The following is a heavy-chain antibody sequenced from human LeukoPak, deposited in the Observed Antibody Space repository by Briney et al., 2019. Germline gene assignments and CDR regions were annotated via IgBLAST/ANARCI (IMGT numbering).Heavy chain of an antibody. CDR3: ARSSDSIDY. Sequence: ASVKVSCKASGYTFTGYYMHWVRQAPGQGLEWMGRINPNGGGTNYAQKFQGRVTMTRDTSTSTVYMELSSLKSEDTAVYYCARSSDSIDYWGQGTLVTVSS. CDR2: INPNGGGT. J-gene: IGHJ4*02. D-gene: IGHD6-19*01. V-gene: IGHV1-2*06. CDR1: GYTFTGYY.